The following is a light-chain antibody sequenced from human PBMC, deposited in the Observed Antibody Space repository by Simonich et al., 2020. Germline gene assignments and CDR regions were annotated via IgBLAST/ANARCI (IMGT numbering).Light chain of an antibody. CDR2: DVR. CDR3: SSYTSSSTWV. V-gene: IGLV2-14*01. CDR1: SSDVGGYNY. J-gene: IGLJ3*02. Sequence: QSALTQPVSVSGSPGQSITISCTGTSSDVGGYNYVSWYQQHPGKAPKLMIYDVRKRPSGVSNRVSGYKSGNTASLTISGLQAEDEADYYCSSYTSSSTWVFGGGTKLTVL.